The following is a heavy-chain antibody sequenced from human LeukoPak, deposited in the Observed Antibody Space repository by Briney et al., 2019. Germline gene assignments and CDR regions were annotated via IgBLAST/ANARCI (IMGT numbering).Heavy chain of an antibody. V-gene: IGHV4-39*01. Sequence: SETLSLTCTVSGGSISSSSYYWGWIRKPPGKGLEWIGSIYYSGSTYYNPSLKSRVTISVDPSKNQFSLKLSSVTAADTAVYYCARPKGRGYCSGGSCYSGWFDPWGQGTLVTVSS. CDR3: ARPKGRGYCSGGSCYSGWFDP. J-gene: IGHJ5*02. CDR1: GGSISSSSYY. CDR2: IYYSGST. D-gene: IGHD2-15*01.